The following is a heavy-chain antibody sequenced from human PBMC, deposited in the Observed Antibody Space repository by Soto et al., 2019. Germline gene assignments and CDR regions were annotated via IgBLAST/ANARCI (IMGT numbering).Heavy chain of an antibody. V-gene: IGHV1-69*01. J-gene: IGHJ4*02. CDR1: GGTFSSYA. CDR3: ARDRYSGYDLDG. CDR2: IIPIFGTA. D-gene: IGHD5-12*01. Sequence: QVQLVQSGAEVKKPGSSVKVSCTASGGTFSSYAISWVRQAPGQGLEWMGGIIPIFGTANYAQKVQGRVTITADESTSTAYMELSSLRPEDTAVYYCARDRYSGYDLDGWGQGTLVTVSS.